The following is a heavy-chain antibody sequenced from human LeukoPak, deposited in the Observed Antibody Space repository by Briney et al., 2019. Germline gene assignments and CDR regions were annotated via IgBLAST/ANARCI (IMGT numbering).Heavy chain of an antibody. CDR3: AKAGWRGGGTFHEFDP. Sequence: SETLSLTCTVSGGSISVGDLYWSWIRQPPGKGLEWIGYIYYHGNTYYNQSLKSRVTISRDTSKNQFSLKVNSVTAADTAVYYCAKAGWRGGGTFHEFDPWGQGTLVIVSS. V-gene: IGHV4-30-4*01. CDR1: GGSISVGDLY. J-gene: IGHJ5*02. CDR2: IYYHGNT. D-gene: IGHD3-16*01.